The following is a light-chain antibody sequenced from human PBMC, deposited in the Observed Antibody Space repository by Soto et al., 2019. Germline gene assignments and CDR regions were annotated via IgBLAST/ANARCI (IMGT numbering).Light chain of an antibody. V-gene: IGKV3-20*01. CDR1: QSVSNY. CDR3: QQYGSSGT. Sequence: EIVLTQSPATLSLSPGERVTLSCRASQSVSNYLAWYQQKPGQAPRLLIYGASNRATGIPDRFSGSGSGTDFTLTISRLEPEDFAVYYCQQYGSSGTLGQGTKVDIK. J-gene: IGKJ1*01. CDR2: GAS.